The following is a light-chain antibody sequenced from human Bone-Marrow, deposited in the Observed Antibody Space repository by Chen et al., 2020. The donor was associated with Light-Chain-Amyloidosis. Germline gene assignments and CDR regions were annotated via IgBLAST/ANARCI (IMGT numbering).Light chain of an antibody. CDR1: SSDVGCDNH. J-gene: IGLJ1*01. CDR3: SSYTITNTLV. Sequence: QSALTPPASVSGSPGQSITIPCTGTSSDVGCDNHVSWYQQHPNKAPKLMIYEVTNRPSWVPDRFPGSKSDNTASLTISGLQTEDEADYFRSSYTITNTLVFGSGTRVTVL. CDR2: EVT. V-gene: IGLV2-14*01.